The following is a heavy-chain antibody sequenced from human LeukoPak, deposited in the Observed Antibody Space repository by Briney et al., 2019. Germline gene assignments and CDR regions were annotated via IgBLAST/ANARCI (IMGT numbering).Heavy chain of an antibody. D-gene: IGHD3-22*01. Sequence: GGSLRLSCAGSGFTFSSYAMTWVRQAPGTGLEWVSSISRSDGTTYYADSVKGRCTISRDNSKNTLYLQMNSLRAEDTAVYYCAKSTGRSGYLEYFQHWGQGTLVTVSS. CDR3: AKSTGRSGYLEYFQH. V-gene: IGHV3-23*01. CDR1: GFTFSSYA. J-gene: IGHJ1*01. CDR2: ISRSDGTT.